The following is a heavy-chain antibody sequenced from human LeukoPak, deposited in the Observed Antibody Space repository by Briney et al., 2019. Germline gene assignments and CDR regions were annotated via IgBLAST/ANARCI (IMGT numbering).Heavy chain of an antibody. V-gene: IGHV3-21*01. D-gene: IGHD6-6*01. CDR2: ISSSSSYI. Sequence: GGSLRLSCAASGFTFNSYSMNRVRQAPGKGLEWVSSISSSSSYIYYADSVKGRFTISRDNAKNSLYLQMNSLRAEDTAVYYCARDPPGSSPPLDYWGQGTLVTVSS. CDR1: GFTFNSYS. J-gene: IGHJ4*02. CDR3: ARDPPGSSPPLDY.